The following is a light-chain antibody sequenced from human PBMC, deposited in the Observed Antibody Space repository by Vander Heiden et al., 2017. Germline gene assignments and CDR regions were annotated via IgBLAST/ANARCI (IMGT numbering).Light chain of an antibody. V-gene: IGLV2-14*01. Sequence: QSAMTQPASGSGSPGQAMTISCTGTSSDVGGYNYVSWYQQHPGKAPKLMIYEVRNRPSGVSNRFSGSKSGNTASLPISGLQAEDEADYYCSSYTSSNTLVVFGTGTKVTVL. J-gene: IGLJ1*01. CDR2: EVR. CDR1: SSDVGGYNY. CDR3: SSYTSSNTLVV.